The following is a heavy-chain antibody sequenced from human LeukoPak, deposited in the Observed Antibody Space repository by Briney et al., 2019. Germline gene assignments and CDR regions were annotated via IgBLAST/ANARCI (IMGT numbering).Heavy chain of an antibody. CDR2: ISGSGGST. D-gene: IGHD6-6*01. V-gene: IGHV3-23*01. J-gene: IGHJ4*02. CDR1: GFTFSSYA. Sequence: PGGSLRLSCAASGFTFSSYAMSWVRQAPGKGLEWVSAISGSGGSTYYADSVKGRFTISRDNSENTLYLQMNSLRAEDTAVYYCAKWKYSNSGIDDYWGQGTLVTVSS. CDR3: AKWKYSNSGIDDY.